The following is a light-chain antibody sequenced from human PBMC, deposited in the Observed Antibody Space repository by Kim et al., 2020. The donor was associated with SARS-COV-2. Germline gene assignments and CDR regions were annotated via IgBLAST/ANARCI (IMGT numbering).Light chain of an antibody. J-gene: IGLJ3*02. V-gene: IGLV3-19*01. CDR1: SLRSYY. CDR3: NSRDSSGNHWV. Sequence: ALGQTVRITCQGDSLRSYYASWYQHKPGHAPVLVIYGKNNRPSGFPDRFSGSSSGNTASLTITGAQAEDEADYYCNSRDSSGNHWVFGGGTQLTVL. CDR2: GKN.